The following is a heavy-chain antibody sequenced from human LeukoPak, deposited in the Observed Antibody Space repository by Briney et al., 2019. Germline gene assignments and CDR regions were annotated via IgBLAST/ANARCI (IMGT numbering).Heavy chain of an antibody. V-gene: IGHV3-21*01. CDR3: ARVGAPRGGDAFDI. J-gene: IGHJ3*02. Sequence: GGSLRLSCAASGFTFSSYSMNWVRRAPGKGLEWVSSISSSSSYIYYADSVKGRFTISRDNAKNSLYLQMNSLRAEDTAVYYCARVGAPRGGDAFDIWGQGTMVTVSS. CDR1: GFTFSSYS. D-gene: IGHD1-26*01. CDR2: ISSSSSYI.